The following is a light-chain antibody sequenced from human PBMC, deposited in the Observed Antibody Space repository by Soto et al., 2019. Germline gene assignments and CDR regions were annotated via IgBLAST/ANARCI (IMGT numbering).Light chain of an antibody. J-gene: IGKJ1*01. CDR3: QQYGRT. Sequence: EIVLTQSPGTLSLSPGERATLSCRASQSLTSSYLAWYQQKPGQAPRLLIYGASSRATGIPDRFSGSGSGKDYTLTISRLEPEDFAVYYCQQYGRTFGQGTKV. CDR1: QSLTSSY. CDR2: GAS. V-gene: IGKV3-20*01.